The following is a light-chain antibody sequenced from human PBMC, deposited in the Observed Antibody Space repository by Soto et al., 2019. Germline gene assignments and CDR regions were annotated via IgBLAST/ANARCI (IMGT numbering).Light chain of an antibody. J-gene: IGKJ1*01. CDR3: HQRINWLET. Sequence: EIVLTQSPATLSLSPGERATLSCRASQSVSSYLAWYQPKPGQAPRLLIYDASNRATGIPARFSGSGSGTDFTLTISSLEPENFAVYYCHQRINWLETFGQVTKGEI. CDR1: QSVSSY. V-gene: IGKV3-11*01. CDR2: DAS.